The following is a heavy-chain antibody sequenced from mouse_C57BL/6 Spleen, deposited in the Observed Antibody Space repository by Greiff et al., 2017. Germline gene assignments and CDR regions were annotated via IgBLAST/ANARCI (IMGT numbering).Heavy chain of an antibody. Sequence: QVQLQQPGAELVMPGASVKLSCKASGYTFTSYWMHWVKQRPGQGLEWIGEIDPSDSYTNYNQKFKGKSTLTVDKSSSTAYMQLSSLTSEDSAVYYCARRDDGYPSWFAYWGQGTLVTVSA. CDR1: GYTFTSYW. J-gene: IGHJ3*01. V-gene: IGHV1-69*01. D-gene: IGHD2-3*01. CDR2: IDPSDSYT. CDR3: ARRDDGYPSWFAY.